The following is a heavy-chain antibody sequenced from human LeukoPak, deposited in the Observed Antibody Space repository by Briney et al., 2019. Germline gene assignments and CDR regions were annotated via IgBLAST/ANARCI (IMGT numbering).Heavy chain of an antibody. CDR1: GGTFSSYA. J-gene: IGHJ5*02. CDR2: IIPIFGTA. CDR3: ARWGGYCSSTSCNWFDP. V-gene: IGHV1-69*01. D-gene: IGHD2-2*01. Sequence: ASVKVSCRASGGTFSSYAISWVRQAPGQGLEWMGGIIPIFGTANYAQKFQGRVTITADESTSTAYMELSSLRSEDTAVYYCARWGGYCSSTSCNWFDPWGQGTLVTVSS.